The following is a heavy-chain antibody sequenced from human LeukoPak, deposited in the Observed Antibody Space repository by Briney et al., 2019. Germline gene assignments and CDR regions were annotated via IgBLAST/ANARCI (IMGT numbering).Heavy chain of an antibody. CDR1: GGSISSYY. D-gene: IGHD2-15*01. CDR3: AREGVVVVAANPHGDAYYFDY. CDR2: IYTSGST. V-gene: IGHV4-4*07. Sequence: SETLSLTCTVSGGSISSYYWSWIRQPAGKGLEWIGRIYTSGSTNYNPSLKSRVTMSVDTSKNQFSLKLSSVTAADTAVYYCAREGVVVVAANPHGDAYYFDYWGQGTLVTVSS. J-gene: IGHJ4*02.